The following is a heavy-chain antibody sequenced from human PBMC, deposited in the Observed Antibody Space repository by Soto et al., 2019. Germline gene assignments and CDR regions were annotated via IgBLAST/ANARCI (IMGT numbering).Heavy chain of an antibody. CDR3: ARDYRTPSAGAMDV. J-gene: IGHJ6*02. V-gene: IGHV4-30-4*01. Sequence: PSETLSLTCTVSNGSISSGDYHWSWIRQPPGKGLEWIGAIYYSGSTYYNPSLKSRIRISVDTSKNQFSLKVNSVTAADTAVYYCARDYRTPSAGAMDVLGQGTTVTVS. D-gene: IGHD2-15*01. CDR1: NGSISSGDYH. CDR2: IYYSGST.